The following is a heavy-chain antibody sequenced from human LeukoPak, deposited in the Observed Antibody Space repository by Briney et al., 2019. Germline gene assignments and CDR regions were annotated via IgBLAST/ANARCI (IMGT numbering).Heavy chain of an antibody. CDR1: GGSISSGGYS. D-gene: IGHD2-21*02. J-gene: IGHJ4*02. CDR3: ARLGVTAAGPQDY. Sequence: SETLSLTCAVSGGSISSGGYSWSWIRQPPGKGLEWIGYIYHSGSTYYNPSLKSRVTISVDTSKNQFSLKLSSVTAADTAAYYCARLGVTAAGPQDYWGQGTLVTVSS. CDR2: IYHSGST. V-gene: IGHV4-30-2*03.